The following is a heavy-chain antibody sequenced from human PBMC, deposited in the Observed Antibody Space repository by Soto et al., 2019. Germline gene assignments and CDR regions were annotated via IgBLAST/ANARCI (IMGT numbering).Heavy chain of an antibody. V-gene: IGHV3-30*18. J-gene: IGHJ4*02. CDR1: GFTFNKYG. CDR2: ISYDESRK. CDR3: AKGRRVYSNSRGPFDY. D-gene: IGHD2-2*01. Sequence: QVQLVESGGGVVQPGRSLRLSCAASGFTFNKYGLHWVRRAPGKGLEWVAVISYDESRKFYGDSVKGRFTISRDNSKDTVDLKMSSLRADYTAVYYCAKGRRVYSNSRGPFDYWGLGTLVTVS.